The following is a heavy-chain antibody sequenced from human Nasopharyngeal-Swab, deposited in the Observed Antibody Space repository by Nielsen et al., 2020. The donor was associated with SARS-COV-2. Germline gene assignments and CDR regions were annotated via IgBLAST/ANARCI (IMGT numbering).Heavy chain of an antibody. J-gene: IGHJ6*02. CDR3: ARSMPSRYYYYGMDV. V-gene: IGHV5-51*01. D-gene: IGHD2-2*01. Sequence: GGSLRLSCKGSGYSFTSYWIGWVRQMPGKGLEWMGIIYPGDSDTRYSPSFQGQVTISADKSISTAYLQWSSLKASDTAMYYCARSMPSRYYYYGMDVWGQGTMVTVSS. CDR1: GYSFTSYW. CDR2: IYPGDSDT.